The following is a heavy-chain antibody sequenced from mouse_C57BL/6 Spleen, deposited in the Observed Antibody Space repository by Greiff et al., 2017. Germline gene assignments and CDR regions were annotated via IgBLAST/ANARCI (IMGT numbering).Heavy chain of an antibody. D-gene: IGHD1-1*01. CDR2: IDPSDSYT. J-gene: IGHJ1*03. CDR1: GYTFTSYW. Sequence: VQLQQSGAELVMPGASVKLSCKASGYTFTSYWMHWVKQRPGQGLEWIGEIDPSDSYTNYNQKFKGKSTLTVDKSSSTAYMQLSSLTSEDSAVYYCARWGTTVVASYWYFDVWGTGTTVTVSS. CDR3: ARWGTTVVASYWYFDV. V-gene: IGHV1-69*01.